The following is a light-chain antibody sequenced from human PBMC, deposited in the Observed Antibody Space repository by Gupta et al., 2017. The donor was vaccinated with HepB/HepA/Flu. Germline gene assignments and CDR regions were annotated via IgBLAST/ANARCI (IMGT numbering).Light chain of an antibody. V-gene: IGLV1-47*01. Sequence: QSVLTQPPSASGTPGQRVTISCSGSSSNIGSNYVYWYQQFPGTAPKLLIYRNNQRPSGVPDRFSGSKSGTSASLAISGLRADDEADYYCATWDDSLSGEVFGSGTKLTVL. CDR3: ATWDDSLSGEV. J-gene: IGLJ1*01. CDR2: RNN. CDR1: SSNIGSNY.